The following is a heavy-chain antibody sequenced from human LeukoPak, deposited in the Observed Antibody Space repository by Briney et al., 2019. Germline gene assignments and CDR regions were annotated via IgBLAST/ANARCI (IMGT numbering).Heavy chain of an antibody. CDR1: GFTFSTYW. J-gene: IGHJ1*01. CDR2: IKSDGST. D-gene: IGHD3-22*01. V-gene: IGHV3-74*01. CDR3: ARAPSEIGGYYPEYFRH. Sequence: GGSLRLSCAASGFTFSTYWVHWVRQAPGKGLVWVSRIKSDGSTNYADSVKGRFTISRDNAKNTVSLQMNRLRPEDTGVYYCARAPSEIGGYYPEYFRHWGQGTLVTVSS.